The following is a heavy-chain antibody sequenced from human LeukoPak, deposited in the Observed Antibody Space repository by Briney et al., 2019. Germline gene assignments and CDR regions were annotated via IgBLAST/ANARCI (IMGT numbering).Heavy chain of an antibody. CDR3: ARSERRGWYFDL. D-gene: IGHD1-1*01. CDR1: GGSFSDYY. CDR2: INHAGNT. J-gene: IGHJ2*01. V-gene: IGHV4-34*01. Sequence: KPSETLSLTCAVYGGSFSDYYWSWIRQPPGKGLEWIGEINHAGNTNHNPSLKSRVTISVDTSKNQFSLKLTSVTATDTAVYYCARSERRGWYFDLWGRGTLVTLSS.